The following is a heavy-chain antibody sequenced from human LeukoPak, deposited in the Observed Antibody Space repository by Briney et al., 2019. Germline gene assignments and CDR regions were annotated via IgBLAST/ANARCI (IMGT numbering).Heavy chain of an antibody. CDR2: INHSGST. CDR1: GGSFSGYY. V-gene: IGHV4-34*01. D-gene: IGHD6-13*01. Sequence: SETLSLTCAVYGGSFSGYYWSWIRQPPGKGLEWIGEINHSGSTNYNPSLKSRVTISVDTSKNQFSLKLSSVTAADTAVYYCARDASRWGLDYWGQGTLVTVSS. J-gene: IGHJ4*02. CDR3: ARDASRWGLDY.